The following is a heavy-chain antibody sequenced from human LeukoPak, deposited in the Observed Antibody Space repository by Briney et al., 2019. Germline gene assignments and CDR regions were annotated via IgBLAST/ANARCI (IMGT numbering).Heavy chain of an antibody. D-gene: IGHD3-10*01. J-gene: IGHJ4*02. CDR3: ARGPVLLWFGELTGPYYFDY. CDR2: INPNSGGT. V-gene: IGHV1-2*04. Sequence: ASVKVSCKASGYTFTGYYMHWVRQAPGQGLEWMGWINPNSGGTNYAQKFQGWVTMTRDTSISTAYMELSRLRSDDTAVYYCARGPVLLWFGELTGPYYFDYWGQGTLVTVSS. CDR1: GYTFTGYY.